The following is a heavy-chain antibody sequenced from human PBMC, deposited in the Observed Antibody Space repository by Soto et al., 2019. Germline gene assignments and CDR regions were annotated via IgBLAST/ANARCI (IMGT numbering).Heavy chain of an antibody. CDR1: GFTFSSYA. V-gene: IGHV3-30-3*01. D-gene: IGHD5-12*01. CDR2: ISYDGSNK. CDR3: ARVIVATINGIDY. J-gene: IGHJ4*02. Sequence: GGSLRLSCAASGFTFSSYAMHWVRQAPGKGLEWVAVISYDGSNKYYADSVKGRFTISRDNSKNTLYLQMNSLRAEDTAVYYCARVIVATINGIDYWGQGTLVTVSS.